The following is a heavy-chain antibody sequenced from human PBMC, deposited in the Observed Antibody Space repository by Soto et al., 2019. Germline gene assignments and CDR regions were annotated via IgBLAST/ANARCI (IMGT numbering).Heavy chain of an antibody. CDR1: GFTFSSYW. J-gene: IGHJ6*03. CDR2: IKQDGSEK. D-gene: IGHD2-2*01. Sequence: GGSLRLSCAASGFTFSSYWMSWVRQAPGKGLEWVANIKQDGSEKYYVDSVKGRFTISRDNAKNSLYLQMNSLRAEDTAVYYCARLLGCSSTSCYGEDYYYYYYMDVWGKGTTVTVSS. CDR3: ARLLGCSSTSCYGEDYYYYYYMDV. V-gene: IGHV3-7*01.